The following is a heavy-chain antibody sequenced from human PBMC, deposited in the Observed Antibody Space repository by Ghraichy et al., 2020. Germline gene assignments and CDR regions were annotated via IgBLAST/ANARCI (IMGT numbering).Heavy chain of an antibody. Sequence: LSLTCIVSGASMNNYYWSWIRQPPGKGLEWIGYINYRGATNYNSSLKSRVTISVDTSNNLFSLKLSSVTAADTAVYYCARHVIATAGEWFDPWGQGTLVTVSS. CDR2: INYRGAT. CDR3: ARHVIATAGEWFDP. D-gene: IGHD6-13*01. CDR1: GASMNNYY. J-gene: IGHJ5*02. V-gene: IGHV4-59*08.